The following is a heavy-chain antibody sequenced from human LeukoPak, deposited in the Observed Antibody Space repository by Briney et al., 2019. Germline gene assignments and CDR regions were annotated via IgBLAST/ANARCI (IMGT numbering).Heavy chain of an antibody. D-gene: IGHD1-26*01. Sequence: ASVNVSCKVSGYTLTELSMHWVRQAPGKGLEWMGGFDPEDGETIYAQKFQGRVTMTEDTSTDTAYMELSSLRSEDTAVYYCATDSGSRPLHYYYYGMDVWGQGTTVTVSS. CDR3: ATDSGSRPLHYYYYGMDV. V-gene: IGHV1-24*01. CDR2: FDPEDGET. CDR1: GYTLTELS. J-gene: IGHJ6*02.